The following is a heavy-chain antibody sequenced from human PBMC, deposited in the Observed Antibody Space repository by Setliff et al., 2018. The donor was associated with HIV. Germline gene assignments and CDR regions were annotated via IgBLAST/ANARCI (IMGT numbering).Heavy chain of an antibody. CDR1: GYTFTSYA. CDR3: ARVTVTTTGKAFDI. D-gene: IGHD4-17*01. V-gene: IGHV1-69*13. CDR2: IIPIFGTA. J-gene: IGHJ3*02. Sequence: SVKVSCKASGYTFTSYAISWVRQAPGQGLEWMGGIIPIFGTANYAQKFQGRVTITADESTSTAYMELSSLRSEDTALYYCARVTVTTTGKAFDIWGPGTMVTVSS.